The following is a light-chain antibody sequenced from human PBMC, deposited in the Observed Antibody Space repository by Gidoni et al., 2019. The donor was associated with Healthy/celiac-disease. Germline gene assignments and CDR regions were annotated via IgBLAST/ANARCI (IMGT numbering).Light chain of an antibody. J-gene: IGKJ2*01. CDR2: GAS. V-gene: IGKV3-15*01. CDR1: QSGSSN. Sequence: EIVMTQSPATLSVSPGERATLSCRASQSGSSNLAWYQQNPGQAPSLLIYGASTRATGLPARFRGSGSGTEFTLTISSLQSEDFAVSYCQQYNNWPERTFGQGTKLEI. CDR3: QQYNNWPERT.